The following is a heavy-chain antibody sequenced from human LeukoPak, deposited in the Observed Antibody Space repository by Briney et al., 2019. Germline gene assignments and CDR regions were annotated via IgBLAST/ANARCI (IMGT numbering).Heavy chain of an antibody. J-gene: IGHJ4*02. CDR2: FDPEDGET. Sequence: ASVKVSCKVSGYTLTELSMHWVRQAPGKGLEWMGGFDPEDGETIYAQKFQGRVTMTEVTSTDTAYMELSSLRSEDTAVYYCATDAASGSYYRWDYWGQGTLVTVSS. D-gene: IGHD1-26*01. V-gene: IGHV1-24*01. CDR3: ATDAASGSYYRWDY. CDR1: GYTLTELS.